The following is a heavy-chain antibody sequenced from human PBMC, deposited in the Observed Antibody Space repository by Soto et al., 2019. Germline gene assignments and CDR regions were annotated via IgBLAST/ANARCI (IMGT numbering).Heavy chain of an antibody. CDR1: GFTFSDYY. CDR2: ISSSGSTI. D-gene: IGHD2-15*01. Sequence: PGGSLRLSCAASGFTFSDYYMSWIRQAPGKGLEWVSYISSSGSTIYYADSVKGRFTISRDNAKNSLYLQMNSLRAEDTAVYYCARTDIVVVVAALGWFDPWGQGTLVTVPQ. V-gene: IGHV3-11*01. CDR3: ARTDIVVVVAALGWFDP. J-gene: IGHJ5*02.